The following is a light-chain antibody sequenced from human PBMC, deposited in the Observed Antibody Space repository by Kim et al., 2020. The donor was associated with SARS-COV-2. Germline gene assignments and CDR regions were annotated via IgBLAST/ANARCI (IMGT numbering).Light chain of an antibody. CDR3: QSFDSSNPVV. CDR2: EHN. J-gene: IGLJ2*01. Sequence: NFMLTPPHSVSESPRKTVTISCARSSGRIASNNVQWYQHRPGSAPTTVIYEHNQRPSGVPDRFSGSIDSSSNSATLTISGLKTEDEADYYCQSFDSSNPVVFGGGTQLTVL. CDR1: SGRIASNN. V-gene: IGLV6-57*04.